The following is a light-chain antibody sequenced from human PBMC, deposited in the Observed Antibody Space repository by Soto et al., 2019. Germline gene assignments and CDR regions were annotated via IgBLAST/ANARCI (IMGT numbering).Light chain of an antibody. CDR2: KAS. V-gene: IGKV1-5*03. Sequence: DIPMTQSPSTLSASVGDRVTITCRASQSISSWLAWYQQKPGKAPKLLIYKASSLESGVPSRFSGSGSGTEFTLTISSLQPDDFSPYYCQHYNSYPFSFGPGTKVDIK. J-gene: IGKJ3*01. CDR1: QSISSW. CDR3: QHYNSYPFS.